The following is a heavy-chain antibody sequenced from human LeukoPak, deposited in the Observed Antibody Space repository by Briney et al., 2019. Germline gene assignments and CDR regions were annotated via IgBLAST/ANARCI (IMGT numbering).Heavy chain of an antibody. CDR2: IYTSGST. CDR3: ARETPYGSGSYPFDY. J-gene: IGHJ4*02. D-gene: IGHD3-10*01. Sequence: KPSETLSLTCAVYGGSFSGYYWSWIRQPAGKGLEWIGRIYTSGSTNYNPSLKSRVTMSVDTSKNQFSLKLSSVTAADTAVYYCARETPYGSGSYPFDYWGQGILVTVSS. CDR1: GGSFSGYY. V-gene: IGHV4-4*07.